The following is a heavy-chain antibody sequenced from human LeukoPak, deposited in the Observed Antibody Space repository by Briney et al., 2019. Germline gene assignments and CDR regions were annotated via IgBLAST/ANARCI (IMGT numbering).Heavy chain of an antibody. CDR1: GFTFSSYG. V-gene: IGHV3-33*01. D-gene: IGHD6-13*01. Sequence: PGRSLRLSCAASGFTFSSYGMHWVRQAPGKGPEWVAVIWYDGSNKYYADSVKGRFTISRDNSKNTLYLQMNSLRAEDTAVYYCATTEPGIAASWGQGTLVTVSS. CDR3: ATTEPGIAAS. CDR2: IWYDGSNK. J-gene: IGHJ5*02.